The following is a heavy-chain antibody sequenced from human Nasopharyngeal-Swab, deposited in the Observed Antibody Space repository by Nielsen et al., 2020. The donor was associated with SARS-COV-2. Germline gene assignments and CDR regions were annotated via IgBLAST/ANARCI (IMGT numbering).Heavy chain of an antibody. CDR2: IRSKAYGGTT. J-gene: IGHJ6*03. V-gene: IGHV3-49*03. CDR1: GFTFGDHA. Sequence: GESLKISCTASGFTFGDHAMSWFRQAPGKGLEWVGFIRSKAYGGTTEYAASVKGRFTISRDDSKSIAYLQMNSLKTEDTAVYYCTRVPGFGTYYYYYMDVWGKGTTVTVSS. CDR3: TRVPGFGTYYYYYMDV. D-gene: IGHD1-1*01.